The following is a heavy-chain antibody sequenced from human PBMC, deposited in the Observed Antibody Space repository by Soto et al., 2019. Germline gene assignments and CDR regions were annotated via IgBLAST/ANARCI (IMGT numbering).Heavy chain of an antibody. J-gene: IGHJ4*02. CDR2: IWYDGSHK. CDR3: ARAVGPFDY. Sequence: QVQLVESGGGVVQPGRSLRLSCAASGFTFSTYGMHWVRKAPGTGLEWVAVIWYDGSHKDYADSVKGRFTISRDNSKNTLYLQMNSLRVEDTAVYYCARAVGPFDYWGQGTLVAVSS. CDR1: GFTFSTYG. D-gene: IGHD1-26*01. V-gene: IGHV3-33*01.